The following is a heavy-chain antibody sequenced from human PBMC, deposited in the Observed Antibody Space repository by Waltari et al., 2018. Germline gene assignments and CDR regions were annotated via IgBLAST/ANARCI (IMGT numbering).Heavy chain of an antibody. D-gene: IGHD3-10*01. V-gene: IGHV4-59*01. CDR2: IYYSGGT. Sequence: QVQLQESGPGLVKPSETLSLTCTVSGGSISSYYWSWIRQPPGKGLEWIGYIYYSGGTNYNPSLKSRVTRSVDTSKNQFSPKLSSVTAADTAGYYCARDIPYYYGSGSYMLDPWGQGTLVTVSS. CDR3: ARDIPYYYGSGSYMLDP. J-gene: IGHJ5*02. CDR1: GGSISSYY.